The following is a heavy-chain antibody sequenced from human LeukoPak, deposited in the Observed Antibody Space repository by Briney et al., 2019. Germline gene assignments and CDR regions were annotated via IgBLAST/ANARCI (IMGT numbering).Heavy chain of an antibody. J-gene: IGHJ3*02. Sequence: PGGSLRLSCAASGFTFDDYAMNWVRQAPGKGLEWVSVITRSGSSTYYSDSVKGRFTIPRDNSKNMLYLQMNNLRAEDTAVYYCAKEPPGTLEMWGQGTMVTVSS. CDR1: GFTFDDYA. CDR3: AKEPPGTLEM. CDR2: ITRSGSST. V-gene: IGHV3-23*01.